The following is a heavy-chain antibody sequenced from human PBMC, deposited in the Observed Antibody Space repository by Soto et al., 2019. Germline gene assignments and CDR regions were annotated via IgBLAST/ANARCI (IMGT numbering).Heavy chain of an antibody. J-gene: IGHJ6*02. CDR2: STSSGSTL. CDR1: GFTFSNYE. CDR3: ARRRRDYYQGMDV. D-gene: IGHD3-22*01. Sequence: EVQLVESGGGLVQPGGSLRLSCAASGFTFSNYEMHWVRQAPGKGLEWVSYSTSSGSTLYYADSVKGRFTVSRDNAKNSVFLQMNSLRAEDTAVYYCARRRRDYYQGMDVWGQGTTVTVSS. V-gene: IGHV3-48*03.